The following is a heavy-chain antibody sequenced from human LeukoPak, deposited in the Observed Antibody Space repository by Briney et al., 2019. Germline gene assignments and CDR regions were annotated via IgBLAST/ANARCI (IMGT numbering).Heavy chain of an antibody. CDR2: IYHSGST. V-gene: IGHV4-38-2*01. J-gene: IGHJ5*02. CDR1: GYSISSGYY. D-gene: IGHD1-1*01. CDR3: ARVLETNWFDP. Sequence: SETLSLTCAVSGYSISSGYYWGWLRPPPGKGLEWIGNIYHSGSTYYNPSLKSRVTISVDTSKNQFSLKLSSVTAADTAVYYCARVLETNWFDPWGQGTLVTVSS.